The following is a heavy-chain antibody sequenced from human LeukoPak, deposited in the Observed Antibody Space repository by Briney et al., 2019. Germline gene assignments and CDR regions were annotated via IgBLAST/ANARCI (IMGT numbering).Heavy chain of an antibody. CDR1: GFTFSSYS. V-gene: IGHV3-21*01. CDR2: ISSSSSYI. D-gene: IGHD2-15*01. CDR3: ATDGGGKGDLDY. Sequence: PGGSLRLSCAASGFTFSSYSMNWVRQAPGKGLEWVSSISSSSSYIYYADSVKGRFTISRDNAKNSLYLQMNSLRAEDTAVYYCATDGGGKGDLDYWGQGTLVTVSS. J-gene: IGHJ4*02.